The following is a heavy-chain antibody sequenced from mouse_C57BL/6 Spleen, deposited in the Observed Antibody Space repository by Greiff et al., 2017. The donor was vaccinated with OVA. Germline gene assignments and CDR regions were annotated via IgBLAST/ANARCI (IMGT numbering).Heavy chain of an antibody. Sequence: QVQLQQSGAELARPGASVKLSCPASGYTFTSYGLSWVKQRTGQGLAWIGEIYPRSGNTYYNEKFKGKGTLTADKSSSTAYMEVRSLTSEDSAVYFCASEGDSSYGRFAYWGQGTLVTGSA. CDR3: ASEGDSSYGRFAY. D-gene: IGHD1-1*01. CDR2: IYPRSGNT. V-gene: IGHV1-81*01. CDR1: GYTFTSYG. J-gene: IGHJ3*01.